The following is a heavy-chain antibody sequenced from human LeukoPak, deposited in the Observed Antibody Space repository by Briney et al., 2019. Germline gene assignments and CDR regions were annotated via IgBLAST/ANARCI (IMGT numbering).Heavy chain of an antibody. D-gene: IGHD3-22*01. V-gene: IGHV4-39*01. CDR1: GGSISSSSYY. CDR3: ASGYDSSGYYLDY. J-gene: IGHJ4*02. CDR2: IYYSGST. Sequence: PSETLSLTCTVSGGSISSSSYYWGWIRQPPGKGLEWIGSIYYSGSTYYNPSLKSRVTISVDTSKNQFSLKLSSVTAADTAVYYCASGYDSSGYYLDYWGQGTLVTVSS.